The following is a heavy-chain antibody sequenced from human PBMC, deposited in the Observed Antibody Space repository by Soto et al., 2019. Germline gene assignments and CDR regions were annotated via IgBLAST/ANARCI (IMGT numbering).Heavy chain of an antibody. CDR3: ARDLSATDYCSSTRCHPVPGV. V-gene: IGHV1-69*06. D-gene: IGHD2-2*01. CDR1: GGTFSSYA. J-gene: IGHJ6*02. CDR2: IIPIFGTA. Sequence: QVQLVQSGAEVKKPGSSVKVSCKASGGTFSSYAISWVRQAPGQGLEWMGGIIPIFGTANYAQKFQGRVTITADKSTSTAYMELSSLRSEDTAVYYCARDLSATDYCSSTRCHPVPGVWGQGTPVTVSS.